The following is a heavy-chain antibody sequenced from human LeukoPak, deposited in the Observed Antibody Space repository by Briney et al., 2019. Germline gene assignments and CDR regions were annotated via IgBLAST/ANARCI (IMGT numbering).Heavy chain of an antibody. V-gene: IGHV4-59*01. CDR2: ISYSGST. D-gene: IGHD1-1*01. CDR1: GGSISIYY. Sequence: SETLSLTCTVSGGSISIYYWSWPRQPPGKGLEWIGYISYSGSTNFNPSLKSRVTISVDTSKNQFSLKLSSVTAADTAVYYCAREGTAGTNLNWFDPWGQGTLVTVSS. J-gene: IGHJ5*02. CDR3: AREGTAGTNLNWFDP.